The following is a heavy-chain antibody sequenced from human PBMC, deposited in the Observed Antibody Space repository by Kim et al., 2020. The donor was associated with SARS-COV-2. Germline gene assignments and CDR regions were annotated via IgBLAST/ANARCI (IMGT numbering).Heavy chain of an antibody. D-gene: IGHD3-22*01. V-gene: IGHV3-21*06. J-gene: IGHJ4*02. Sequence: GGSLRLSCAASGFAFRTYGMNWVRQAPGKGLEWVSYITSGSSYIYYADSVKGLFTISRDNAKNLLYLQMHSLRAEDTAVYYCARTRPPGYDSSGFDYWGQGTLVTVSS. CDR1: GFAFRTYG. CDR3: ARTRPPGYDSSGFDY. CDR2: ITSGSSYI.